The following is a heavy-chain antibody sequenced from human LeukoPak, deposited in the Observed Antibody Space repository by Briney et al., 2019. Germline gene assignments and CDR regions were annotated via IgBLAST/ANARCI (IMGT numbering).Heavy chain of an antibody. Sequence: GRSPRLSCAASGFTFSSYAMHWVRQAPGKGLEWVAVISYDGSNKYYADSVKGRFTISRDNSKNTLYLQMNSLRAEDTAVYYCARDREIALADYWGQGTLVTVSS. J-gene: IGHJ4*02. V-gene: IGHV3-30*01. D-gene: IGHD6-19*01. CDR2: ISYDGSNK. CDR1: GFTFSSYA. CDR3: ARDREIALADY.